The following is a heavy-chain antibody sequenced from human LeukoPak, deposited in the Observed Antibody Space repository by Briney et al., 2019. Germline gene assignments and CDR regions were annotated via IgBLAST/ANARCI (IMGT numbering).Heavy chain of an antibody. V-gene: IGHV4-34*01. CDR3: ARIAWYYGSWKYFDY. CDR1: GGSFSGYY. CDR2: INHSGST. J-gene: IGHJ4*02. Sequence: SETLSLTCAVYGGSFSGYYWSWIRQPPGKGLEWIGEINHSGSTNYNPSLKSRVTISVDTSKNQFSLKLSSVTAADTAVYYCARIAWYYGSWKYFDYWGQGTLVTVSS. D-gene: IGHD3-10*01.